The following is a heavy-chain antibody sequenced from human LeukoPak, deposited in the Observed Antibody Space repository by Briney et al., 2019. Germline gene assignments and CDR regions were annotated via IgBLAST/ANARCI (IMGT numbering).Heavy chain of an antibody. V-gene: IGHV4-59*01. D-gene: IGHD3-3*01. J-gene: IGHJ4*02. CDR1: GGSISSYC. Sequence: SETLSLTCTVSGGSISSYCWSWIRQPPGKGLEGIGCIYYSGSTNYNPSLKSRVTISVDTSKNQFSLKLSSVTAADTAVFYCARAVADFWSGQYYFDYWGQGTLVTVSS. CDR2: IYYSGST. CDR3: ARAVADFWSGQYYFDY.